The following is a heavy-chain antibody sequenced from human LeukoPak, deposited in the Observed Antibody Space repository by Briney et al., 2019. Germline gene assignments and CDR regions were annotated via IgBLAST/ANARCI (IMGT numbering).Heavy chain of an antibody. CDR2: IIPFFGTA. V-gene: IGHV1-69*13. D-gene: IGHD5-18*01. Sequence: SVKVSCKASGGTFSSYAISWVRQAPGQGLEWMGGIIPFFGTANFAQKFQGRVTITADESTSTACMELSSLRSEDTAVYYCALLDTAMVPIAEYLHHWGQGTLVTVSS. CDR3: ALLDTAMVPIAEYLHH. J-gene: IGHJ1*01. CDR1: GGTFSSYA.